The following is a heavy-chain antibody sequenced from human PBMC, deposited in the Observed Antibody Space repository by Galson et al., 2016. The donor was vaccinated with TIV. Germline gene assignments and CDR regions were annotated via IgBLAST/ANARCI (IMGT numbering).Heavy chain of an antibody. J-gene: IGHJ4*02. V-gene: IGHV1-2*06. D-gene: IGHD5-24*01. CDR1: GYMFTGYH. CDR2: INPNSGDT. CDR3: ARGADGFRY. Sequence: SVKVSCKASGYMFTGYHLHWVRQAPGQGPEWMGRINPNSGDTDFAQKFQGRVTMTRDTSISTAYIELRRLTFADTAVYFCARGADGFRYWGQGTLVTVSS.